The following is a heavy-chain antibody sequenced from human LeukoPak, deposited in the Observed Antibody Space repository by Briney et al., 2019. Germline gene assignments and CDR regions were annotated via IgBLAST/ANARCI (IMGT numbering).Heavy chain of an antibody. CDR2: ISSGSTYI. J-gene: IGHJ6*02. V-gene: IGHV3-21*01. D-gene: IGHD2-2*01. CDR3: ARERTCSSASCPLDV. CDR1: GFTFSAYI. Sequence: GGSLRLSCAASGFTFSAYIMSWVRQAPGKGLEWVSSISSGSTYIYDADSLKDRFTISRDNAKNSLYLQMSSPRAEDTAVYYCARERTCSSASCPLDVWGQGTTVTVSS.